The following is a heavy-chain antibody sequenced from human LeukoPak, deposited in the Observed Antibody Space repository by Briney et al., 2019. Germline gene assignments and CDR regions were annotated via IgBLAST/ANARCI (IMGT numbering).Heavy chain of an antibody. CDR3: ARERVVPAAADPYYYYYGMDV. V-gene: IGHV3-30*04. Sequence: GGSLRLSCAASGFTFSSYAMHWVRQAPGKGLEWVAVISYDGSNKYHADSVKGRFTISRDNSKNMLYLQMNSLRAEDTAVYYCARERVVPAAADPYYYYYGMDVWGQGTTVTVSS. CDR1: GFTFSSYA. J-gene: IGHJ6*02. D-gene: IGHD2-2*01. CDR2: ISYDGSNK.